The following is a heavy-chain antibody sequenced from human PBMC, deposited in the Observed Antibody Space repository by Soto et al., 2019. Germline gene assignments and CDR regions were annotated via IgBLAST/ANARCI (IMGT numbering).Heavy chain of an antibody. J-gene: IGHJ6*02. Sequence: SVKVSCKASGGTFSSYAISWVRQAPGQGLEWMGGIIPIFGTANYAQKFQGRVTITADESTSTAYMELSSLRSEDTAVYYCARVRLSTGPKDIVVVPDAMPETLYGMDVWGQGTTVTVSS. CDR3: ARVRLSTGPKDIVVVPDAMPETLYGMDV. V-gene: IGHV1-69*13. CDR2: IIPIFGTA. CDR1: GGTFSSYA. D-gene: IGHD2-2*01.